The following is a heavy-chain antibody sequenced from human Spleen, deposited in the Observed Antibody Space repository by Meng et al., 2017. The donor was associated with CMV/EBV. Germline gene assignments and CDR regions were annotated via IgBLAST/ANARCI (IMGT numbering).Heavy chain of an antibody. Sequence: SGYPFPDYYLHWVRQAPGQGLEWMGRINPNTGGTNYAQKFQGRVTMTRDTSITTAYMELTRLRSDDTAVYYCARAGRYFDWSDFDYWGQGTLVTVSS. CDR2: INPNTGGT. D-gene: IGHD3-9*01. CDR1: GYPFPDYY. CDR3: ARAGRYFDWSDFDY. V-gene: IGHV1-2*06. J-gene: IGHJ4*02.